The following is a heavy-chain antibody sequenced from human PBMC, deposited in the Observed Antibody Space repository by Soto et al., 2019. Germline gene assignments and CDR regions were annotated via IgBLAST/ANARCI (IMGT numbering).Heavy chain of an antibody. D-gene: IGHD2-2*01. Sequence: SETLSLTCTVSGDSISNFYWSWIRQPAGKGLEWIGRIYISGSTDYNPSLKSRVVMSLDTSKNQFSLKLSSVTAADTAVYYCARDYIVPVPDAPYFVDYGMDVWGQGTTVT. CDR3: ARDYIVPVPDAPYFVDYGMDV. CDR2: IYISGST. V-gene: IGHV4-4*07. J-gene: IGHJ6*02. CDR1: GDSISNFY.